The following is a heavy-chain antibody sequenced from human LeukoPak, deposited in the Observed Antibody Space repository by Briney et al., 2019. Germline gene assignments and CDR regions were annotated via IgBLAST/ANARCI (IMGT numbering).Heavy chain of an antibody. Sequence: GGSLRLSCAASGFTFSSYWMSWVRQAPGKGLEWVANIKQDGSEKYYVDSVKGRFTISRDNAKNSPYLQMNSLRAEDTAVYYCAREPRSRYYYGSGASWFDPWGQGTLVTVSS. J-gene: IGHJ5*02. CDR1: GFTFSSYW. V-gene: IGHV3-7*01. D-gene: IGHD3-10*01. CDR2: IKQDGSEK. CDR3: AREPRSRYYYGSGASWFDP.